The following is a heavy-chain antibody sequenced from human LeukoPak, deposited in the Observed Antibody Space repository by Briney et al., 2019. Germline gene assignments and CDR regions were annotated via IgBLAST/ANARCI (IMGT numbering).Heavy chain of an antibody. CDR3: SGKYYNGDAMEV. V-gene: IGHV4-59*01. J-gene: IGHJ6*02. D-gene: IGHD3-10*01. CDR2: IYYSGST. CDR1: GGSITSYY. Sequence: SETLSLTCTVSGGSITSYYWNWVRQPPGKGLEWIGFIYYSGSTNYNPSLKSRVNMSTDTPKNQFSLKLSSVTAADTAIYYCSGKYYNGDAMEVWGQGTTVTVSS.